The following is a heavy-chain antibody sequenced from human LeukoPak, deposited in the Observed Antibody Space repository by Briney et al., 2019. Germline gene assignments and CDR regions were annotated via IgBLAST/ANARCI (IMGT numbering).Heavy chain of an antibody. CDR2: ISWNSGSI. J-gene: IGHJ3*02. Sequence: QPGGSLRLSCAASGFTFDDYAMHWVRQAPGKGLEWVSGISWNSGSIGYADSVKGRFTISRDNAKNSLYLQMNSLRAEDMALYYCARRRDGYNGAFDIWGQGTMVTVSS. CDR3: ARRRDGYNGAFDI. V-gene: IGHV3-9*03. CDR1: GFTFDDYA. D-gene: IGHD5-24*01.